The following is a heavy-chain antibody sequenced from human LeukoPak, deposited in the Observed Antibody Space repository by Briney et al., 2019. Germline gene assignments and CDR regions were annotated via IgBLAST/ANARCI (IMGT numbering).Heavy chain of an antibody. D-gene: IGHD2-2*01. CDR2: INWNGGST. CDR1: GFAFDDHG. Sequence: GGSLRLSCTPSGFAFDDHGMSWVRHGPGKGLEWVSGINWNGGSTGYADPLRGRFTISRDNPKNSLYLQMDSLRAEDTALYYCPRAPITSQFYFDYWGQGTLVTVYS. V-gene: IGHV3-20*04. CDR3: PRAPITSQFYFDY. J-gene: IGHJ4*02.